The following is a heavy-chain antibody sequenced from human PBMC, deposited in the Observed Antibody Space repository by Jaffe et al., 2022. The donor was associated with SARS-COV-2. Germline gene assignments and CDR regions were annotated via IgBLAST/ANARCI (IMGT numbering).Heavy chain of an antibody. V-gene: IGHV5-10-1*03. CDR3: ARALTTLADRDGYYYHYFGMDV. J-gene: IGHJ6*02. CDR2: IDPSESDT. Sequence: EVQLVQSGAEVKKPGESLRISCKGSGYSFTSYWITWVRQMPGKGLEWMGTIDPSESDTNYSPSFQGHVTISADKSMTTAYLQWSSLKASDTAMYYCARALTTLADRDGYYYHYFGMDVWGQGTTVTVSS. CDR1: GYSFTSYW. D-gene: IGHD4-4*01.